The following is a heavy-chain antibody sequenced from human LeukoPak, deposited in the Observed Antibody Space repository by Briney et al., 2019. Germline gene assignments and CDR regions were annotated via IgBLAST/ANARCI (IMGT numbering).Heavy chain of an antibody. D-gene: IGHD6-13*01. J-gene: IGHJ3*02. V-gene: IGHV3-30*02. CDR2: IQYDVSSE. CDR3: AREYSGRCIHAFHS. CDR1: GFTFSSYG. Sequence: GGFLRLSCAASGFTFSSYGMHWVRQAPGKGLEWVAFIQYDVSSEYYADPVKGRFTVSRDNSKNTLYLQMNSLRAEDTAVYYCAREYSGRCIHAFHSWGQGTTVTVSS.